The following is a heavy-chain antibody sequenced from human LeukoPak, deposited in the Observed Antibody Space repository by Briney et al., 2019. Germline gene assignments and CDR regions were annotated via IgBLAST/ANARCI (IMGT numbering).Heavy chain of an antibody. CDR3: ARGLGDWGRVDY. Sequence: GGSLRLSCAASGFIVSSTYMSWVRQAPGRGLERVSVIYRGGATYYADSVQGRFTISRDNSKNTLYLQMNSLRVEDTAVYYCARGLGDWGRVDYWGQGTLVTVSS. D-gene: IGHD2-21*02. CDR1: GFIVSSTY. V-gene: IGHV3-66*02. CDR2: IYRGGAT. J-gene: IGHJ4*02.